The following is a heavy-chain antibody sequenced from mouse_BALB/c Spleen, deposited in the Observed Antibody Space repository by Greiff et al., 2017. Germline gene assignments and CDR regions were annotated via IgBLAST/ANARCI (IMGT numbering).Heavy chain of an antibody. D-gene: IGHD2-4*01. Sequence: QVQLQQSGAELVRPGTSVKVSCKASGYAFTNYLIEWVKQRPGQGLEWIGVINPGSGGTNYNEKFKGKATLTADKSSSTAYMQLSSLTSDDSAVYFCARAVITTGFAYWGQGTLVTVSA. V-gene: IGHV1-54*01. CDR2: INPGSGGT. CDR3: ARAVITTGFAY. J-gene: IGHJ3*01. CDR1: GYAFTNYL.